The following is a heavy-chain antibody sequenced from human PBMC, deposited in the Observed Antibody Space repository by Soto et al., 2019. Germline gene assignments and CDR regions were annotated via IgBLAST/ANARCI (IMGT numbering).Heavy chain of an antibody. Sequence: GGSLRLSCAASGFTFSSYAMSWVRQAPGKGLEWVSAISGSGGSTYYADSVKGRFTISRDNSKNTLYLQMNSLRAEDTAVYYCAKDGLGSSSYYYGMDVWGHGTTVTVS. CDR2: ISGSGGST. J-gene: IGHJ6*01. CDR3: AKDGLGSSSYYYGMDV. V-gene: IGHV3-23*01. D-gene: IGHD6-13*01. CDR1: GFTFSSYA.